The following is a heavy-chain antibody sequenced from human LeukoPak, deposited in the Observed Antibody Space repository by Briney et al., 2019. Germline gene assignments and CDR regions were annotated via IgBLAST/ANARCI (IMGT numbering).Heavy chain of an antibody. Sequence: SETLSLTCAVYGGSFSGYYWSWIRQPPGKGLEWIGEINHSGSTNYNPSLKSRVTISVDTSKSQFSLKLSSVTAADTAVYYCARGNILSGYCFDFWGQGALVTVSS. CDR1: GGSFSGYY. V-gene: IGHV4-34*01. J-gene: IGHJ4*02. CDR3: ARGNILSGYCFDF. D-gene: IGHD3-9*01. CDR2: INHSGST.